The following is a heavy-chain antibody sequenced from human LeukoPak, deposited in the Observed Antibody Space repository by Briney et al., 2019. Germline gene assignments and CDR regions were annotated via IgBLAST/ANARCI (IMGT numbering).Heavy chain of an antibody. D-gene: IGHD3-22*01. CDR1: GYTFTGYY. V-gene: IGHV1-2*02. CDR3: ARAWGYDSSGYPLDVFDY. CDR2: INPNSGGT. Sequence: ASVKVSCKASGYTFTGYYMHWVRQAPGQGLEWMGWINPNSGGTNCAQKFQGRVTMTRDTSISTAYMELSRLRSDDTAVYYCARAWGYDSSGYPLDVFDYWGQGTLVTVSS. J-gene: IGHJ4*02.